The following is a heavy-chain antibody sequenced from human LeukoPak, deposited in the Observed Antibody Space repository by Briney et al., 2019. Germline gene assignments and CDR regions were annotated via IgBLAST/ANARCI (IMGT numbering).Heavy chain of an antibody. V-gene: IGHV3-7*01. CDR3: ATYDNWVAGDV. Sequence: GGSLRLSCAASEFMFSDYWMSWVRQAPGKGPGWVASINKDGSEEYYADSVKGQFTVSRDNAKNSLFLQMNNLRVEDTAIYYCATYDNWVAGDVWGQGTTVSVSS. CDR1: EFMFSDYW. J-gene: IGHJ6*02. CDR2: INKDGSEE. D-gene: IGHD1-1*01.